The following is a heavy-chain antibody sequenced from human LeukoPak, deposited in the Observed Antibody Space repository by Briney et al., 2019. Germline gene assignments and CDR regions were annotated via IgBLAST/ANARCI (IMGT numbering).Heavy chain of an antibody. CDR2: INANSGGT. CDR3: ARDHVLRPERGSPVYNWFDP. D-gene: IGHD2-8*01. V-gene: IGHV1-2*02. CDR1: GYTFTAYY. Sequence: AASVKVSCKASGYTFTAYYMHWVRQAPGQGLEWMGWINANSGGTNYAQKFQGRVTMTRDTSISTAYMELRSLRSDDTAVYYCARDHVLRPERGSPVYNWFDPWGQGTLVTVSS. J-gene: IGHJ5*02.